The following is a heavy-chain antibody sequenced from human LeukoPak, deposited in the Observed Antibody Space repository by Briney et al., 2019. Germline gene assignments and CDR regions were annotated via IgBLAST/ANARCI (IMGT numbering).Heavy chain of an antibody. CDR1: GFSFTSYD. CDR3: ARANGMDV. V-gene: IGHV3-48*02. Sequence: GGSLRLSCAASGFSFTSYDMNWVRQAPGKGLEWISYISTGSITTYYADSVKGRFTISRDNAKNSLCLQMNSLRDEDTAVYYCARANGMDVWGQGTTVTVSS. CDR2: ISTGSITT. J-gene: IGHJ6*02.